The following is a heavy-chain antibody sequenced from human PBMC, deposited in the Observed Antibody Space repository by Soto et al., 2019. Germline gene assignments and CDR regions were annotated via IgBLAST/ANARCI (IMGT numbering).Heavy chain of an antibody. J-gene: IGHJ6*02. CDR2: IYHSGST. V-gene: IGHV4-30-2*01. Sequence: SETLSLTCAFSGCSISSGGYSLSWIRQPPGKGLEWIGYIYHSGSTNYNPSLKSRVTISVDTSKNQFSLKLSSVTAADTAVYYCARRRGMDVWGQGTTVTVSS. CDR3: ARRRGMDV. CDR1: GCSISSGGYS.